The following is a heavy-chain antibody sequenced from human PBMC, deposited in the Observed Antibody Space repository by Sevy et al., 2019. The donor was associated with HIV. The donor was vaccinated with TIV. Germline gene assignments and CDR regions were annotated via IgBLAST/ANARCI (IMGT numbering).Heavy chain of an antibody. CDR2: INHSGST. Sequence: SETLSLTCAVYGGSFSGYYWSWIRQPPGKGLEWIGEINHSGSTNYNPSLKSRVTISVDTSKNQFSLKLSSVTAADTAVYYCARAPGRRGYPPWGPYFDYWGQGTLVTVSS. V-gene: IGHV4-34*01. CDR1: GGSFSGYY. J-gene: IGHJ4*02. CDR3: ARAPGRRGYPPWGPYFDY. D-gene: IGHD3-22*01.